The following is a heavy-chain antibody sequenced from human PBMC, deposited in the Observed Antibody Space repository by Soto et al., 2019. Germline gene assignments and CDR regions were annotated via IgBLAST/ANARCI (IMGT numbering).Heavy chain of an antibody. CDR2: ISHSGST. V-gene: IGHV4-4*02. Sequence: QVQLQESGPGLVKPSGTLSLTCAVSGGSVSSSNWWSWVRQPPGKGLEWIGEISHSGSTNYNPSLKSRVTISVDKSKSQFALKLSSVTAADTAVYYGARATIHYGDYDYWGQGTLVTVSS. J-gene: IGHJ4*02. CDR3: ARATIHYGDYDY. CDR1: GGSVSSSNW. D-gene: IGHD4-17*01.